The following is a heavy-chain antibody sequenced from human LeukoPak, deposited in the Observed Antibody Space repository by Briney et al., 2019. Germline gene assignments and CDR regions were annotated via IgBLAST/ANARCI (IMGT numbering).Heavy chain of an antibody. D-gene: IGHD3-10*01. J-gene: IGHJ3*02. CDR1: GFTFSSYW. CDR3: ARRHVLLWFGEPPSAFDI. Sequence: GGSLRLSCAASGFTFSSYWMSWFRQAPGKGREWVANIKQDGSEKYYVDSVKGRFTISRDNAKNSLYLQMNSLRAEDTAVYYCARRHVLLWFGEPPSAFDIWGQGTMVTVSS. V-gene: IGHV3-7*01. CDR2: IKQDGSEK.